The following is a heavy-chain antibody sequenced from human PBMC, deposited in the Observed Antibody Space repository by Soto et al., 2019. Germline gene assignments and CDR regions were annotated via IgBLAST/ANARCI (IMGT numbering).Heavy chain of an antibody. V-gene: IGHV3-23*01. CDR2: VGDSGVRT. CDR1: GFIFSAYA. J-gene: IGHJ4*02. CDR3: ASGRGGATRDF. Sequence: EVQLLESGGGLVQPGRSLRLSCEASGFIFSAYAMTWVRQAPGKGLEWVSAVGDSGVRTYYADSVKGRFTISRDNSKNTLSLQMDSLRAEDTAVYYCASGRGGATRDFWGQGTLVTVSS. D-gene: IGHD1-26*01.